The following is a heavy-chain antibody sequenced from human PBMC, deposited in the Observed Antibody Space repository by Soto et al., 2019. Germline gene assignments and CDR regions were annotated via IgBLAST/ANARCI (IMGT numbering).Heavy chain of an antibody. CDR2: ISGSGGST. CDR3: AKDLRGSWAAYDGMDV. CDR1: GFTFSSYA. J-gene: IGHJ6*02. V-gene: IGHV3-23*01. Sequence: EVQLLESGGGLVQPGGSLRLSCAASGFTFSSYAMSWVRQAPGKGLEWVSAISGSGGSTYYADSVKGRFTISRDNSKNTLYLQMNSLRAEDTAVYYCAKDLRGSWAAYDGMDVWGQGTTVTVSS. D-gene: IGHD6-13*01.